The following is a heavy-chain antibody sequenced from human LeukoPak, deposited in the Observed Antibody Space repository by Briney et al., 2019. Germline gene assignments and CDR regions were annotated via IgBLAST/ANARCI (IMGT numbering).Heavy chain of an antibody. D-gene: IGHD5-18*01. CDR3: ARPDTAMVLPDY. Sequence: GGSLRLSCAASGFTVSSNYMSWVRQAPGKGLEWVSVIYSGGSTYYADSVKGRFTISRDNSKNTLYLQMNSLRADDTAVYYCARPDTAMVLPDYWGQGTLVTVYS. CDR2: IYSGGST. V-gene: IGHV3-53*01. CDR1: GFTVSSNY. J-gene: IGHJ4*02.